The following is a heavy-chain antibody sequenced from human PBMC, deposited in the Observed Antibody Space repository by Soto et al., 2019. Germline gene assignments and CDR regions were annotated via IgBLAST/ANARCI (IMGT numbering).Heavy chain of an antibody. V-gene: IGHV4-39*01. J-gene: IGHJ4*02. CDR3: ARHRACNTACDFDH. CDR2: VAYTGYN. D-gene: IGHD2-15*01. Sequence: QLQLRESGPGLERPSETLSLSCSVSGDSIDSHGAHWSWIRQSPGKGLEWIGTVAYTGYNYSPPHRGSRVTVSADKSSYQSSLKLPSVTAADTPVYYCARHRACNTACDFDHWGQGTLVTVSS. CDR1: GDSIDSHGAH.